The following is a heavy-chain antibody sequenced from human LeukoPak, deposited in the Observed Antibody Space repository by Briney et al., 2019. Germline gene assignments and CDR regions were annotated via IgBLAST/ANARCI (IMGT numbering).Heavy chain of an antibody. D-gene: IGHD3-22*01. J-gene: IGHJ4*02. CDR2: INPNSGGT. CDR3: ARDYYDSSGYYFSFITRY. V-gene: IGHV1-2*02. CDR1: GYTFTGYY. Sequence: ASVKVSCKASGYTFTGYYMHWVRQAPGQGLEWMGWINPNSGGTNYAQKFQGRVTMTRDTSISTAYMELSRLRSDDTAVYYCARDYYDSSGYYFSFITRYWGQGTLVTVSS.